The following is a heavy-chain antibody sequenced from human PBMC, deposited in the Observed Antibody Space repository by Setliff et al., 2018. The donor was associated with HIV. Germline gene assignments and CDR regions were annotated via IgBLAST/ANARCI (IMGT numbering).Heavy chain of an antibody. CDR3: ARFQAWQLGRRGGYYYYMEV. CDR1: GGSISGYY. D-gene: IGHD1-1*01. J-gene: IGHJ6*03. CDR2: IHYSGSS. V-gene: IGHV4-59*01. Sequence: SETLSLTCTVSGGSISGYYWSWVRQPPEKRLELIGFIHYSGSSDYNPSLKSRITISVDMSRNQFSLVLSSVTAADTAVYYCARFQAWQLGRRGGYYYYMEVWGKGTTVTVSS.